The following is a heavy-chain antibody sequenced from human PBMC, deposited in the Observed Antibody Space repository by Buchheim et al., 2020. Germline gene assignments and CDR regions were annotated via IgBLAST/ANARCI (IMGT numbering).Heavy chain of an antibody. Sequence: EVQLVESGGGLVKPGGSLRLSCAASGFTFSSYSMNWVRQAPGKGLEWVSSISSSSSYIYYADSVKGRFTISRDNAKNSLYLQMNSLRAEDTAVYYCAREFQYYDFWSGYQPTHSDAFDIWGQGT. J-gene: IGHJ3*02. CDR3: AREFQYYDFWSGYQPTHSDAFDI. CDR2: ISSSSSYI. CDR1: GFTFSSYS. V-gene: IGHV3-21*01. D-gene: IGHD3-3*01.